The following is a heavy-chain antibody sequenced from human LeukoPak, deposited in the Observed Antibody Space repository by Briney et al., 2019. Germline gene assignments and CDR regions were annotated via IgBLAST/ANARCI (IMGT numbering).Heavy chain of an antibody. D-gene: IGHD6-19*01. CDR3: ARGRSGWDXXXDY. CDR1: GGTFSSYA. Sequence: SVKVSCKASGGTFSSYAISWVRQAPGQGLEWMGRIIPIFGTANYAQKFQGRVTITTDESTSTAYMELSSLRSEDTALYYCARGRSGWDXXXDYWGQGXXVTXSX. CDR2: IIPIFGTA. J-gene: IGHJ4*02. V-gene: IGHV1-69*05.